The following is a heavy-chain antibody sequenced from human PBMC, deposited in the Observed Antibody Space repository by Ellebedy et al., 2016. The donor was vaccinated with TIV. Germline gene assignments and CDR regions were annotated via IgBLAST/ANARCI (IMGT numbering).Heavy chain of an antibody. CDR3: SKWLVRNYYFDY. D-gene: IGHD6-19*01. Sequence: GESLKISXAASGFTFSTYAMSWVRQAPGKGLEWVSGISGSGATTYYADSVKGRFTISRDNSKNTLYLQMSSLRAEDTAVYYCSKWLVRNYYFDYWGQGTLVTVSS. J-gene: IGHJ4*02. CDR2: ISGSGATT. V-gene: IGHV3-23*01. CDR1: GFTFSTYA.